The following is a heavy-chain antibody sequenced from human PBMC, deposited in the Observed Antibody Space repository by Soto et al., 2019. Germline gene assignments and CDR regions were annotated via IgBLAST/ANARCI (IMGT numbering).Heavy chain of an antibody. D-gene: IGHD2-15*01. J-gene: IGHJ4*02. V-gene: IGHV4-4*02. CDR2: IYHSGST. CDR3: ASSPGSLAGDY. CDR1: SDFISTSTW. Sequence: QVQLLQSGPGLVKPSGTLSLTRGVSSDFISTSTWWSWVRQPPGRGLEWIGEIYHSGSTNYNPSLKSRVTISVDKTKNQFSLNLSSVTAADTAVYYCASSPGSLAGDYWGQGTLVTVSS.